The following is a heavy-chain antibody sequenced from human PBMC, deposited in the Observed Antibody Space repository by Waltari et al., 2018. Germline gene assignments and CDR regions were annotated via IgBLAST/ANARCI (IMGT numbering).Heavy chain of an antibody. CDR3: GKDQVWIAVAEDY. CDR1: GFTFSSYA. D-gene: IGHD6-19*01. V-gene: IGHV3-23*04. Sequence: EVQLVESGGGLVQPGGSLRLSCAASGFTFSSYAMSWVRQAPGKGLEWVSAISGGGGSTYYADAVKGRVTISRDESKNTLYLQMNSLRAEDTDVYYCGKDQVWIAVAEDYWGQGTLVIVSS. CDR2: ISGGGGST. J-gene: IGHJ4*02.